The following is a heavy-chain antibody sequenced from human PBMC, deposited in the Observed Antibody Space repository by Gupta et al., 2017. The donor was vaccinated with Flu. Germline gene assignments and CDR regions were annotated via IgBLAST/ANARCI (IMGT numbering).Heavy chain of an antibody. CDR3: ARGHWAN. Sequence: EVQLVESGGGLVQPGGSLRPSCAASGFTLSSYDMSWVRQAPGRGLEWVSFISSRGVTYYGDPVRGRFTISRDNAKNSLYLEMSGLRDEDTAVYYCARGHWANWGQGTLVTVSS. J-gene: IGHJ4*02. CDR2: ISSRGVT. CDR1: GFTLSSYD. D-gene: IGHD3-16*01. V-gene: IGHV3-48*03.